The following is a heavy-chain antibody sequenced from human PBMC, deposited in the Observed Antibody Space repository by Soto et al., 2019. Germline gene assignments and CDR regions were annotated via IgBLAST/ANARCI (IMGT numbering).Heavy chain of an antibody. D-gene: IGHD2-8*01. CDR2: VSSRSITT. CDR3: VRDNGGTFDY. J-gene: IGHJ4*02. CDR1: GFTFSDYY. V-gene: IGHV3-11*05. Sequence: QVQLVESGGGSVKPGGSLRLSCAAFGFTFSDYYMAWIRQAPGKGLEWVSYVSSRSITTNYADSVKGRFTISRDDARNSLYLQMNSLTAEDTAVYYCVRDNGGTFDYWGQGTLVTVSS.